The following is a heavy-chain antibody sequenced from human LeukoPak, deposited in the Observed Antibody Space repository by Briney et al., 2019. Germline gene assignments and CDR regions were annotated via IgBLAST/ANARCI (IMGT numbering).Heavy chain of an antibody. CDR3: ARGGGSNWHGDWFDP. V-gene: IGHV4-4*07. D-gene: IGHD1-1*01. CDR1: VGSPSSFY. J-gene: IGHJ5*02. Sequence: PSETLSLTSTVSVGSPSSFYWSCIRQPAEKGLEWVGRIYTSGSTDYNPSLKNRVTMSQDKSKNQFSLKLSSVTAADTAVYYCARGGGSNWHGDWFDPWGEGILLSVSS. CDR2: IYTSGST.